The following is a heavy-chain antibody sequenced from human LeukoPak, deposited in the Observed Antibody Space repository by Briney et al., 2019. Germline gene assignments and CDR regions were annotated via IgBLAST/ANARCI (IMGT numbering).Heavy chain of an antibody. Sequence: GRSLRLSCAASGFTFSSYGMHWVRQAPGKGLEWVAVISYDGSNKYYADSVKGRFTISRDNSKNTLYLQMNSLRAEDTAVYYCAKSDSSGYYSHWGQGTLVTVSS. V-gene: IGHV3-30*18. D-gene: IGHD3-22*01. CDR1: GFTFSSYG. CDR2: ISYDGSNK. CDR3: AKSDSSGYYSH. J-gene: IGHJ4*02.